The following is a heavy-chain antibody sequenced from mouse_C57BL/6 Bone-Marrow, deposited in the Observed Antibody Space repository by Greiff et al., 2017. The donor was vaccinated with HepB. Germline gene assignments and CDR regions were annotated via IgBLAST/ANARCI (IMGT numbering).Heavy chain of an antibody. CDR3: ARHGSWYFDV. J-gene: IGHJ1*03. CDR2: ISYDGSN. CDR1: GYSITSGYY. D-gene: IGHD1-1*01. Sequence: EVKLQESGPGLVKPSQSLSLTCSVTGYSITSGYYWNWIRQFPGNKLEWMGYISYDGSNNYNPSLKNRISITRDTSKNQFFLKLNSVTTEDTATYYCARHGSWYFDVWGTGTTVTVSS. V-gene: IGHV3-6*01.